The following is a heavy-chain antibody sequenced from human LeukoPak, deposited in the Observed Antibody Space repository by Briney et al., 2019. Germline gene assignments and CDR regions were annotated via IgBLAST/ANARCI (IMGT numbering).Heavy chain of an antibody. J-gene: IGHJ4*02. Sequence: PSETLSLTCTVSGHSISSGYYWGWIRQPPGKGLEWIGSIYRSGSTYYSPSLKSRVTISVDTSKNQFSLKLSSVTAADTAVYYCARVQDYYDSSGYYPYFDYWGQGTLVTVSS. CDR2: IYRSGST. CDR1: GHSISSGYY. CDR3: ARVQDYYDSSGYYPYFDY. D-gene: IGHD3-22*01. V-gene: IGHV4-38-2*02.